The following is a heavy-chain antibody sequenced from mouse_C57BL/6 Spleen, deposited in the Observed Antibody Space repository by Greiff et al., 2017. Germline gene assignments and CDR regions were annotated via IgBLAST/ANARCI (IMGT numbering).Heavy chain of an antibody. J-gene: IGHJ1*03. D-gene: IGHD1-1*01. V-gene: IGHV2-9-1*01. Sequence: QVQLQQSGPGLVAPSQSLSITCTVSGFSLTSYAISWVRQPPGKGLEWLGVIWTGGGTNYNSALKSRLSISKDNSKSQVFLKMNSLQTDDTARYDCARLTTVVAWYFDVWGTGTTVTVSS. CDR1: GFSLTSYA. CDR3: ARLTTVVAWYFDV. CDR2: IWTGGGT.